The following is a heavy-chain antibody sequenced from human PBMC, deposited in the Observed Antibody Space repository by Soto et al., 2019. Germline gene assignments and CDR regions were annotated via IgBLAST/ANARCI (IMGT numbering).Heavy chain of an antibody. CDR2: ISSNGKQK. CDR3: AKDRTYTWSFEN. D-gene: IGHD2-8*02. V-gene: IGHV3-30*18. J-gene: IGHJ4*02. CDR1: GLTFNSHG. Sequence: QVQLVESGGGGVQPGTSLRLSCAASGLTFNSHGMHWVRQAPGKGLEWVAVISSNGKQKYYADSVEGRFTISRDDSKSMVYLQMNSLGTEDTAVYYCAKDRTYTWSFENWGQGTLVTVSS.